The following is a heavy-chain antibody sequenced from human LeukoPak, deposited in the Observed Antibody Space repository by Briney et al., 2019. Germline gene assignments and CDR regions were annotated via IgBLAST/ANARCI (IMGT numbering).Heavy chain of an antibody. V-gene: IGHV3-33*03. Sequence: GGSLRLSCVASGFNFSSNGMHWVRRAPGKGLEWVAVICYDGSDKYYADSVKGRFTISRDSAKNSLFLQMDSLRSEDTAVYYCVKNSGWYRLDCWGQGTLVTVSS. D-gene: IGHD6-13*01. CDR3: VKNSGWYRLDC. CDR2: ICYDGSDK. J-gene: IGHJ4*02. CDR1: GFNFSSNG.